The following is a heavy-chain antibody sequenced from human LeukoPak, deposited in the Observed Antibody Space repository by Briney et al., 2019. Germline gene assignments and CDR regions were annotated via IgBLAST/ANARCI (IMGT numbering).Heavy chain of an antibody. Sequence: SETLSLTCTVSNGSISSDTYFWSWIRQPAGKGLEWIGRMSSSGISTYSPSLKSRVTISIDTSRNQFSLKLSSVTAADTAVYYCARDPFWSGHFDYWGQGTLVTVSS. CDR2: MSSSGIS. CDR3: ARDPFWSGHFDY. V-gene: IGHV4-61*02. J-gene: IGHJ4*02. D-gene: IGHD3-3*01. CDR1: NGSISSDTYF.